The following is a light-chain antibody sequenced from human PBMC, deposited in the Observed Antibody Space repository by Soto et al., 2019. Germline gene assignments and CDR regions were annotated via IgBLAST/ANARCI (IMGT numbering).Light chain of an antibody. CDR2: GAS. V-gene: IGKV1-33*01. CDR3: QQYDSLPT. J-gene: IGKJ4*01. Sequence: DIQMTQSPSSLSASVGDRVTITCQASHDITNYLNWYQQKPGKGPRLLIYGASNLETGVPSRFSGSGFGTDFSFTISSLQPEDFATYYCQQYDSLPTFGGGTKVEL. CDR1: HDITNY.